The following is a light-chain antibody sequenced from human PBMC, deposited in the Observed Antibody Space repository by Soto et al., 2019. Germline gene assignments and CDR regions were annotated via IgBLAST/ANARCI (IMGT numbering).Light chain of an antibody. CDR1: SSDVGGYNY. CDR2: DVS. Sequence: QSALIKPASVYGSPGQSITISCTGTSSDVGGYNYVSWYQQHPGKAPKLMIYDVSNRPSGVSNRFSGSKSGNTASLTISGLQAEDEADYYCRSYTSSSTYVFGTGTKVTVL. CDR3: RSYTSSSTYV. J-gene: IGLJ1*01. V-gene: IGLV2-14*01.